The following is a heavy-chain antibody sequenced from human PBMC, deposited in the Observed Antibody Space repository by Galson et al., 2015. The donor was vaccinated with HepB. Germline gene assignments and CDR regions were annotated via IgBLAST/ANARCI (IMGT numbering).Heavy chain of an antibody. V-gene: IGHV1-3*01. Sequence: VKVSCKASGYTFTSYAMHWVRQAPGQRLEWMGWINAGNGNTKYSQKFQGRVTITRDTSASTAYMELSSLRSEDTAVYYCAREYDDILTGYYPYYYYYMDVWGKGTTVTVSS. CDR3: AREYDDILTGYYPYYYYYMDV. J-gene: IGHJ6*03. D-gene: IGHD3-9*01. CDR1: GYTFTSYA. CDR2: INAGNGNT.